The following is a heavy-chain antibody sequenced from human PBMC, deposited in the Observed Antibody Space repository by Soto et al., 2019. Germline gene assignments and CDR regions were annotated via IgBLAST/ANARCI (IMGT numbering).Heavy chain of an antibody. CDR2: INREGNNT. Sequence: PGGSLRLSCAASGFTFKNYWMHWVRQVPGKGLEWVSRINREGNNTAHADSVTGRFTVSRDNAKNTLYLQMNSLRAEDTAIYYCARSFRDYWGQGTLVTVSS. V-gene: IGHV3-74*01. J-gene: IGHJ4*02. D-gene: IGHD3-10*01. CDR1: GFTFKNYW. CDR3: ARSFRDY.